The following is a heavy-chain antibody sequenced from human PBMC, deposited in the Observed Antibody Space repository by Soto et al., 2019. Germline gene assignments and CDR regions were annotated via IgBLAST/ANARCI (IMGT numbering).Heavy chain of an antibody. CDR1: GGTFSSYA. D-gene: IGHD2-2*01. V-gene: IGHV1-69*12. CDR3: AREWGVQYQLRPVGMDV. Sequence: QVQLVQSGAEVKKPGSSVKVSCKASGGTFSSYAISWVRQAPGQGLEWMGGIIPIFGTANYAQKFQGRVTITADESTSTAYMELSSLRSEETAVYYCAREWGVQYQLRPVGMDVWGQGTTVTVSS. CDR2: IIPIFGTA. J-gene: IGHJ6*02.